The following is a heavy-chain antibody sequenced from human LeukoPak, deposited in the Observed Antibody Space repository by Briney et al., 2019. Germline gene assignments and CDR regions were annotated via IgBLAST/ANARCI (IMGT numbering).Heavy chain of an antibody. CDR2: IYYSGST. D-gene: IGHD5-12*01. J-gene: IGHJ5*02. V-gene: IGHV4-34*10. CDR3: ARLIRGYSGYYFCNWFDA. Sequence: SETLSLTCAVYGGSFSGYYWSWIRQPPGKGLEWIGYIYYSGSTYYNPSLKSRVTTSVDTSKNQFSLKLSTVTAVATAVYYCARLIRGYSGYYFCNWFDAWGQGTLVTVSS. CDR1: GGSFSGYY.